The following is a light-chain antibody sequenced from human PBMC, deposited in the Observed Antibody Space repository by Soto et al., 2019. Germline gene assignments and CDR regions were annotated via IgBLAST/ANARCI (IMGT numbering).Light chain of an antibody. CDR2: NDF. V-gene: IGLV3-21*04. Sequence: SYVLTQRPSVSVAPEKTARITCGGDNIGDKAVHWFQQRPGQAPLLVIYNDFERPSGIPDRFSGSNSGNTATLTISRVEAGDEADYFCQVWDTTLAQPIFGGGTKVTVL. J-gene: IGLJ2*01. CDR1: NIGDKA. CDR3: QVWDTTLAQPI.